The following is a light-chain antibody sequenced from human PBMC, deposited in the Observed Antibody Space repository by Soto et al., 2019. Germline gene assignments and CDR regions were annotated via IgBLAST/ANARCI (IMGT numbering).Light chain of an antibody. V-gene: IGKV1-5*03. J-gene: IGKJ2*01. CDR2: KAS. Sequence: DIQMTQSPSTLSASVGDRVTITCRASQRISTWLAWYQQKPGKAPKLLIYKASSLESGVPSRFSGSGSGTEFTLTISSLQHDDFATYYCQQYTDYSPYTFGQGTKLEIK. CDR3: QQYTDYSPYT. CDR1: QRISTW.